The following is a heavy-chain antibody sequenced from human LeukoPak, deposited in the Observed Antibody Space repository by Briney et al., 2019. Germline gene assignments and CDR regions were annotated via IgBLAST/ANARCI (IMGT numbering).Heavy chain of an antibody. Sequence: GRSLRLSCAASGFTFSSYAMHWVRQAPGKGLEWVAVISYDGSNKYYADSVKGRFTISRDNSKNTLYLQMNSLRAEDTAVYYCARSCTSCPAAPYFDYWGQGTLVTVSS. D-gene: IGHD2-2*01. CDR1: GFTFSSYA. CDR3: ARSCTSCPAAPYFDY. J-gene: IGHJ4*02. V-gene: IGHV3-30-3*01. CDR2: ISYDGSNK.